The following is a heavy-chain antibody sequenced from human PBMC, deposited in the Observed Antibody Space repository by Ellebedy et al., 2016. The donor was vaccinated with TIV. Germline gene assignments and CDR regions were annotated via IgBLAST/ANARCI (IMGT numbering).Heavy chain of an antibody. Sequence: ASVKVSXKASGFTFIAYYMHWVRQAPGQGLEWMGWIDPNSGVTYYAQKFQGRVTMTRDTSISTAYMDLSRLTSDDTAVYYCARDLGLQLWLHEGDYWGQGTLVTVSS. CDR3: ARDLGLQLWLHEGDY. CDR1: GFTFIAYY. V-gene: IGHV1-2*02. D-gene: IGHD5-18*01. J-gene: IGHJ4*02. CDR2: IDPNSGVT.